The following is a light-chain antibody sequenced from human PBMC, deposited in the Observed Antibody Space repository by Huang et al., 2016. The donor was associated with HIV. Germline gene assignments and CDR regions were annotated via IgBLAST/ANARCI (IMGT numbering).Light chain of an antibody. CDR3: QQSYRTPRT. CDR1: QSVCGY. CDR2: AAS. Sequence: DIQMTQSPSSLSASVGDRVIITCRTSQSVCGYLNLYQQKPGKAPKLLIYAASLLKSGVPSRFSGSGSGTDFTLSITSLQPEDFTTNYCQQSYRTPRTFGQGTKLEI. V-gene: IGKV1-39*01. J-gene: IGKJ2*01.